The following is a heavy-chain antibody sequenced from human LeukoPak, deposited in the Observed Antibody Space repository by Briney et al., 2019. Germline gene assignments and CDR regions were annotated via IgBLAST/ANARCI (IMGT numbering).Heavy chain of an antibody. CDR1: GGSLSGYY. J-gene: IGHJ6*03. Sequence: SETLSLTCAVYGGSLSGYYWSWIRQPPGKGLEWIGEINHSGSTNYNPSLKSRVTISVDTSKNQFSLKLSSVTAADTAVYYCARRYSSSSLYYYYYMDVWGKGTTVTVSS. CDR3: ARRYSSSSLYYYYYMDV. CDR2: INHSGST. D-gene: IGHD6-6*01. V-gene: IGHV4-34*01.